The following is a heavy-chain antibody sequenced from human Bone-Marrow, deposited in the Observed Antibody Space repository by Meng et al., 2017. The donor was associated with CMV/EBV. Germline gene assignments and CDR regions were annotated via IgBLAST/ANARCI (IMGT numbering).Heavy chain of an antibody. D-gene: IGHD1-1*01. J-gene: IGHJ5*02. CDR1: GYTFTSYA. CDR3: ATNWNHEGLVGT. Sequence: ASVKVSCKASGYTFTSYAMHWVRQAPGQRLEWMGWSNAGNGNTKYSQEFQGRVTMTRDTSISTAYMELTSLRSDDTAVYYCATNWNHEGLVGTWGQGTLVTFSS. V-gene: IGHV1-3*02. CDR2: SNAGNGNT.